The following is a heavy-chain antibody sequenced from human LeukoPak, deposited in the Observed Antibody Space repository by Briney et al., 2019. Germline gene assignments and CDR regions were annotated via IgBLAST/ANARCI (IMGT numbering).Heavy chain of an antibody. CDR3: ARDKFDYGDYYYYYGMDV. J-gene: IGHJ6*02. V-gene: IGHV3-30-3*01. Sequence: PGGSLRLSCAASGFTFSSYAMSWVRQAPGKGLEWVAVISYDGSNKYYADSVKGRFTISRDNSKNTLYLQMNSLRAEDTAVYYCARDKFDYGDYYYYYGMDVWGQGTTVTVSS. CDR1: GFTFSSYA. D-gene: IGHD4-17*01. CDR2: ISYDGSNK.